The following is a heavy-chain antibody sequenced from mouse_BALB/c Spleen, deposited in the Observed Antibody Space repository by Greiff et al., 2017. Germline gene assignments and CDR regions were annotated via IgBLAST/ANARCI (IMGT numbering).Heavy chain of an antibody. D-gene: IGHD2-1*01. V-gene: IGHV5-17*02. CDR3: ARFPYGNYGDYAMDY. CDR2: ISSGSSTI. CDR1: GFTFSSFG. J-gene: IGHJ4*01. Sequence: DVMLVESGGGLVQPGGSRKLSCAASGFTFSSFGMHWVRQAPEKGLEWVAYISSGSSTIYYADTVKGRFTISRDNPKNTLFLQMTSLRSEDTAMYYCARFPYGNYGDYAMDYWGQGTSVTVSS.